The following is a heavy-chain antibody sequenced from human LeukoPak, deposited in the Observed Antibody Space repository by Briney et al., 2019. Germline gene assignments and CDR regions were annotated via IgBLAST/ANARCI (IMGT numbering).Heavy chain of an antibody. D-gene: IGHD1-26*01. Sequence: GGSLRLSCAASGFTFSNYAMNWVRQAPGKGLEWVSTISGSGGGTNYPDSVKGRFTISRDNSKNTLYLQMNSLRAEDTAVYYCASARVGASSLCFDYWGQGTLVTVSS. CDR2: ISGSGGGT. V-gene: IGHV3-23*01. CDR1: GFTFSNYA. J-gene: IGHJ4*02. CDR3: ASARVGASSLCFDY.